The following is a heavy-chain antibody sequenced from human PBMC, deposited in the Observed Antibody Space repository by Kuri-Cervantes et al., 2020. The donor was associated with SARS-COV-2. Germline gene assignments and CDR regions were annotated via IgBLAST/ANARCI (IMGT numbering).Heavy chain of an antibody. CDR3: AKDRRGSGPFDY. V-gene: IGHV3-74*01. J-gene: IGHJ4*02. Sequence: GESLKISCAASGLTFSRSWMLWVRQAPGKGLVWVSRINSDGSVTSYPDSVEGRFTISRDNAKNTLSLQMNSLSAEDTAVYYCAKDRRGSGPFDYWGQGTLVTVSS. D-gene: IGHD3-10*01. CDR1: GLTFSRSW. CDR2: INSDGSVT.